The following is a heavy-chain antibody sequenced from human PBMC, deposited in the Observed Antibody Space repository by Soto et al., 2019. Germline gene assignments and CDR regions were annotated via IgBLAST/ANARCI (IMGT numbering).Heavy chain of an antibody. J-gene: IGHJ5*02. CDR2: ISGYDGNT. Sequence: ASVKVSCKASGYTFSNYGITWVRQAPGQGLEWMGWISGYDGNTNYAQNLQGRVTMTTDPSTRTAYMELRSLRSDDTAVYYCARKSSSSSWFDPWGQGTLVTVSS. CDR3: ARKSSSSSWFDP. D-gene: IGHD6-6*01. CDR1: GYTFSNYG. V-gene: IGHV1-18*01.